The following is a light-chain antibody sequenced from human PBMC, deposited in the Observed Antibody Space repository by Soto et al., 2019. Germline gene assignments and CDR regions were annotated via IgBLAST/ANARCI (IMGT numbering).Light chain of an antibody. Sequence: QSALTQPASVSGSPGQSITISCTATSSDVGSFNYVSWYQHHPGKAPKLMIYEVTSRPSGVSNRFSGSKSGNTASLTISGLQAEDKADYYCVSYATSTTLYVFGSGTKVTVL. J-gene: IGLJ1*01. CDR3: VSYATSTTLYV. CDR1: SSDVGSFNY. V-gene: IGLV2-14*01. CDR2: EVT.